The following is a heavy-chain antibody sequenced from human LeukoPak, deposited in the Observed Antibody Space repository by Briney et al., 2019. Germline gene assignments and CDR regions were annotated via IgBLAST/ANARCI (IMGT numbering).Heavy chain of an antibody. CDR2: IYHSGST. Sequence: PSETLSLTCAVSGGSISSGGYSWSWIRQPPGKGLEWIGYIYHSGSTYYNPSLKSRVTISVDRSKNQFSLKLSSVTAADTAIYYCAKDLPDYGDYVEGYWGQGTLVTVSS. J-gene: IGHJ4*02. D-gene: IGHD4-17*01. V-gene: IGHV4-30-2*01. CDR3: AKDLPDYGDYVEGY. CDR1: GGSISSGGYS.